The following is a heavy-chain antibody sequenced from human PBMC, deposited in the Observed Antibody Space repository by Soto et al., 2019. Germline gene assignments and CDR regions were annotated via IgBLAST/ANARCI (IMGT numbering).Heavy chain of an antibody. CDR1: GGSISSYY. V-gene: IGHV4-59*01. Sequence: PSETLSLTCTVSGGSISSYYWSWIRQPPGKGLEWIGYIYYSGSTNYNPSLKSRVTISVDTSKNQFSLKLSSVTAADTAVYYCARAKYSSGVFGYWGQGTLVTVSS. CDR3: ARAKYSSGVFGY. CDR2: IYYSGST. J-gene: IGHJ4*02. D-gene: IGHD6-19*01.